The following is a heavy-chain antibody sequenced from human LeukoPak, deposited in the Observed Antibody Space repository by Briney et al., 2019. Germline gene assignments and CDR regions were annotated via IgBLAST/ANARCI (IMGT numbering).Heavy chain of an antibody. V-gene: IGHV4-39*01. D-gene: IGHD1-26*01. CDR1: GGSISSSTYY. Sequence: SETLSLTCTVSGGSISSSTYYWGWIRQPPGKGLEWIGSIYYCGSTYYNPSLKSRVTISADTYKHPFSLKLTSVTAADTAVYYCASRRVGAIVNWGQGTLVTVSS. CDR2: IYYCGST. CDR3: ASRRVGAIVN. J-gene: IGHJ4*02.